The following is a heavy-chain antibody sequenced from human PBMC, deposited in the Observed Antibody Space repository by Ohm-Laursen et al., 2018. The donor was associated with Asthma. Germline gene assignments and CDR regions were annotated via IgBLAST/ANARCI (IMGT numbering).Heavy chain of an antibody. D-gene: IGHD4-17*01. CDR2: INPNSGGT. J-gene: IGHJ4*02. CDR3: AREDYGASYFDY. V-gene: IGHV1-2*02. Sequence: GASVKVSCNASGYTFTGYYMHWVRQAPGQGLEWMGWINPNSGGTNYAQKFQGRVTMTRDTSISTAYMELSRLRSDDTAVYYCAREDYGASYFDYWGQGTLVTVSS. CDR1: GYTFTGYY.